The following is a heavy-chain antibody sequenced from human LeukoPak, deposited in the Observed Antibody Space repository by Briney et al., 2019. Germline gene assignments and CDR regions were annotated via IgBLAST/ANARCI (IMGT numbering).Heavy chain of an antibody. CDR3: ARVPNYYGSGYYYYMDV. Sequence: PSETLSLTCTVSGGSISSYYWSWIRQPPGKGLEWIGYIYYSGSTNYNPSLKSRVTISVDTSKNQFSLKLSSVTAADTAVYYCARVPNYYGSGYYYYMDVWGKGTTVTVSS. V-gene: IGHV4-59*01. J-gene: IGHJ6*03. CDR2: IYYSGST. CDR1: GGSISSYY. D-gene: IGHD3-10*01.